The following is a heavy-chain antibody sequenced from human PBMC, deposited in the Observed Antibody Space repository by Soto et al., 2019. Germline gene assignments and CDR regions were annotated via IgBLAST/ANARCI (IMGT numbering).Heavy chain of an antibody. CDR1: GFTFSDSW. CDR2: IKPDESEK. CDR3: VRGGSNYAS. D-gene: IGHD4-4*01. J-gene: IGHJ5*02. Sequence: GGSLRLSCTASGFTFSDSWMTWVRQAPGKGLEWVARIKPDESEKKYADSVKGRFSISRDNARNSMYLQMDSLRGEDTAVYYCVRGGSNYASWGQGTLVTVSS. V-gene: IGHV3-7*01.